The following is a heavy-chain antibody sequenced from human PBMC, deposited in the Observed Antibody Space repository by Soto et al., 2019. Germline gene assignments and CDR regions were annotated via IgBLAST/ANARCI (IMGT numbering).Heavy chain of an antibody. CDR2: IYHSGST. J-gene: IGHJ6*02. V-gene: IGHV4-4*02. Sequence: SETLSLTCAVSGGSISSSNWWSWVRQPPGKGLEWIGEIYHSGSTNYNPSLKSRVTISVDKSKNQFSLKLSSVTAADTAVYYCARDKPPGTSVTYYYGMDVWGQGTTVTVSS. CDR1: GGSISSSNW. CDR3: ARDKPPGTSVTYYYGMDV. D-gene: IGHD6-13*01.